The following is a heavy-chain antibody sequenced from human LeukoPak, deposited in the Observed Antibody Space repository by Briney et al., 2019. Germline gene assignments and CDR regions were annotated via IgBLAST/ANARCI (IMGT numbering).Heavy chain of an antibody. CDR1: GFTVSSNY. D-gene: IGHD5-18*01. CDR2: IYSGGST. Sequence: GGSLRLSRAASGFTVSSNYMSWVRQAPGKGLEWVSVIYSGGSTYYADSVKGRFTISRDNSKNTLYLQMNSLRAEDTAVYYCAREMWDSYGYVDYWGQGTLVTVSS. CDR3: AREMWDSYGYVDY. V-gene: IGHV3-66*01. J-gene: IGHJ4*02.